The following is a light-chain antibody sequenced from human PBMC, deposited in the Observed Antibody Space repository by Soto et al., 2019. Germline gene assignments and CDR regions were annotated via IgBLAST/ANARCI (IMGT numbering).Light chain of an antibody. J-gene: IGKJ1*01. CDR1: QSVSSSY. CDR3: HQYDKSPWT. CDR2: GTS. V-gene: IGKV3-20*01. Sequence: EIVLTQSPGTLSLSPGERATLSCRASQSVSSSYLAWYPQKPGQAPRLLLYGTSTRATGIPDRFSGSLSGTDVTLTISSLEPEDLAVYYCHQYDKSPWTGRRGTKVELK.